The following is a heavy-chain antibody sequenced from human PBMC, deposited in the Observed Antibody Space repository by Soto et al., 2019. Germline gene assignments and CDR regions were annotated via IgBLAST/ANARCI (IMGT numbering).Heavy chain of an antibody. D-gene: IGHD3-16*01. CDR3: ATLKITPGKYYYYYYMDV. J-gene: IGHJ6*03. CDR1: GGSISSSSYY. CDR2: IYYSGST. Sequence: SETLSLTCTVSGGSISSSSYYWGWIRQPPGKGLEWIGSIYYSGSTYYNPSLKSRVTISVDTSKNQFSLKLSSVTAADTAVYYCATLKITPGKYYYYYYMDVWGKGTTVTVSS. V-gene: IGHV4-39*01.